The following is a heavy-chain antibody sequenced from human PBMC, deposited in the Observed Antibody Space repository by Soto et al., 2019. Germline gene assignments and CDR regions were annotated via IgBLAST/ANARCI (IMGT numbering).Heavy chain of an antibody. CDR3: VRDGAGGSGLGWFDP. CDR1: GDSISRGGYY. Sequence: QVQLQESGPGLVKPSQTLSLTCTVSGDSISRGGYYYNWIRHLPGKGLEWIGYIYHTGSTNYNPSLKSRVNISVGTSKNQLSLELRSVTAADAAVYYCVRDGAGGSGLGWFDPWGQGTLVTVSS. J-gene: IGHJ5*01. CDR2: IYHTGST. D-gene: IGHD3-16*01. V-gene: IGHV4-31*03.